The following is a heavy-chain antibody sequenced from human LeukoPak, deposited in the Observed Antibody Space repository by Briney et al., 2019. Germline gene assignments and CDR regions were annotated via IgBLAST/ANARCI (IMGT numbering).Heavy chain of an antibody. V-gene: IGHV5-51*01. J-gene: IGHJ4*02. Sequence: GESLKISCQGSGYSFTSYWIGWVRQRPGKGLEWMGIIYPGDSDTRYSPSFQGQVTISADKSISTAYLQWSSLKASDTAMYYCARHGSIAAAGTDLDYWGQGTLVTVSS. CDR3: ARHGSIAAAGTDLDY. CDR1: GYSFTSYW. D-gene: IGHD6-13*01. CDR2: IYPGDSDT.